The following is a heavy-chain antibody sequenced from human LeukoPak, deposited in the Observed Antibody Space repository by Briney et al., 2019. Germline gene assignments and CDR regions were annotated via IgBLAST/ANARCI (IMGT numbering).Heavy chain of an antibody. V-gene: IGHV3-66*01. CDR1: GILVSSNY. CDR3: ARRERLGYSYGRGTLDI. D-gene: IGHD5-18*01. CDR2: IDSTGST. Sequence: PGGSLRLSCVASGILVSSNYMSRVPQAPGKGLEWVSFIDSTGSTYYADSVKGRFTISRDNSRNTLYLQMNSLRVEDTAVYYCARRERLGYSYGRGTLDIWGQGTMVTVSS. J-gene: IGHJ3*02.